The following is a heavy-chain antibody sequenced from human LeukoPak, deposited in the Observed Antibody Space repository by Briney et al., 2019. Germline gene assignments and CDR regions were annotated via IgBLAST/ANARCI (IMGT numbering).Heavy chain of an antibody. CDR2: IYYRGNT. D-gene: IGHD2-15*01. V-gene: IGHV4-39*07. J-gene: IGHJ4*02. Sequence: SETLSLTCTVSGDSISSGSYYWGWIRQPPGKGLEWIGNIYYRGNTYFNPSLKSRVIISVDTSKNQFSLKLTSVTAADTAVYYCARAHRLVLHYFDSWGQGTLVTVSS. CDR1: GDSISSGSYY. CDR3: ARAHRLVLHYFDS.